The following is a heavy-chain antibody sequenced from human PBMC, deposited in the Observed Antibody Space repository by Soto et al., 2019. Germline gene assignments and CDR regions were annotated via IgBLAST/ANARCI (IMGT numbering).Heavy chain of an antibody. Sequence: GGSLRLSCAASGFTFSSYAMSWARQAPGKGLEWVSAISGSGGSTYYADSVKGRFTISRDNSKNTLYLQMNSLRAEDTAVYYCAKTSTYYDYIWGSYRLDAFDIWSQGTMVTVSS. CDR3: AKTSTYYDYIWGSYRLDAFDI. J-gene: IGHJ3*02. V-gene: IGHV3-23*01. CDR2: ISGSGGST. D-gene: IGHD3-16*02. CDR1: GFTFSSYA.